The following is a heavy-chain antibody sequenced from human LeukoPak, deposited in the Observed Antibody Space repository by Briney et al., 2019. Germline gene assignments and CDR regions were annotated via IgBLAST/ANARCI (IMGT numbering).Heavy chain of an antibody. Sequence: SETLSLTCAVYGGSFSGYYWSWIRQPPGKGLEWIGEINHSGSTYYNPSLKSRVTISVDTSKNQFSLKLSSVTAADTAVYYCARAHSSWYLGDAFDVWGQGTMVTVSS. CDR2: INHSGST. J-gene: IGHJ3*01. D-gene: IGHD6-13*01. V-gene: IGHV4-34*01. CDR1: GGSFSGYY. CDR3: ARAHSSWYLGDAFDV.